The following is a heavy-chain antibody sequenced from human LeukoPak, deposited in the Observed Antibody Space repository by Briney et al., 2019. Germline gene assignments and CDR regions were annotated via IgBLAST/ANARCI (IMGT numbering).Heavy chain of an antibody. CDR1: GGSISSSSSIC. Sequence: PSETLSLTCAVSGGSISSSSSICWTWVRQPPGKGLEWIGEIYHSGATNYNPSLKSRVTISVDKSKNQFSLKLSSVTAADTAVYYCARGPIGYCSGGSCFLYYYYGMDVWGQGTTVTVSS. V-gene: IGHV4-4*02. J-gene: IGHJ6*02. CDR2: IYHSGAT. D-gene: IGHD2-15*01. CDR3: ARGPIGYCSGGSCFLYYYYGMDV.